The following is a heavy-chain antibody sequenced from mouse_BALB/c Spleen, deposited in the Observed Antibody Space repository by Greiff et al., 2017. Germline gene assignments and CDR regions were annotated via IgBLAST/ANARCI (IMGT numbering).Heavy chain of an antibody. Sequence: VKLMESGAELVKPGASVKLSCKASGYTFTEYTIHWVKQRSGQGLEWIGWFYPGSGSIKYNEKFKDKATLTADKSSSTVYMELSRLTSEDSAVYFCARHEEGVYFSEAWFAYWGQGTLVTVSA. CDR2: FYPGSGSI. CDR1: GYTFTEYT. V-gene: IGHV1-62-2*01. CDR3: ARHEEGVYFSEAWFAY. J-gene: IGHJ3*01. D-gene: IGHD2-1*01.